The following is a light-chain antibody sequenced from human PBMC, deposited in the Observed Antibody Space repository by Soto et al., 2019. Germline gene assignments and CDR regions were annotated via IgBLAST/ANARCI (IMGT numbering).Light chain of an antibody. CDR2: DVS. CDR3: SSYTSNNTV. CDR1: SSDIGGYNY. Sequence: QSVLTQPASVSGSPGQSITISCTGTSSDIGGYNYVSWYQQHPGKAPKLMIYDVSNRPSGVSNRFSGSKSGNTASLTISGLQAEDEADYYCSSYTSNNTVFGNGTRSPS. V-gene: IGLV2-14*01. J-gene: IGLJ1*01.